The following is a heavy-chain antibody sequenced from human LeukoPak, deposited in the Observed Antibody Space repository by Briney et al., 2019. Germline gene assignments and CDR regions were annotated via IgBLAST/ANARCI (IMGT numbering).Heavy chain of an antibody. Sequence: SGGSLRLSCAASGFTFSSYSMNWVRQAPGKGLEWVSSISSSSSYIYYADSVKGRFTISRDNPKNSLYLQMNSLRAEDTAVYYCARETEPLDYGDSTNLDYWGQGTLVTVSP. CDR1: GFTFSSYS. CDR3: ARETEPLDYGDSTNLDY. V-gene: IGHV3-21*01. D-gene: IGHD4-17*01. CDR2: ISSSSSYI. J-gene: IGHJ4*02.